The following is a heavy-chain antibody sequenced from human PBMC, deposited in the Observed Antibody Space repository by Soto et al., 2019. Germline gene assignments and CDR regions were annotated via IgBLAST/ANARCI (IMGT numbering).Heavy chain of an antibody. D-gene: IGHD2-15*01. CDR3: AGDGTDEVVCASPNYNYYGMDV. CDR2: ISAYNGNT. CDR1: GCTFTSYG. Sequence: ASVNVSCKASGCTFTSYGISWVRQAPGQGLEWMGWISAYNGNTNYAQKLQGRVTMTTDTSTRTAYMELRSLRSDDTAVYYCAGDGTDEVVCASPNYNYYGMDVWGQGTMVTVSS. V-gene: IGHV1-18*01. J-gene: IGHJ6*02.